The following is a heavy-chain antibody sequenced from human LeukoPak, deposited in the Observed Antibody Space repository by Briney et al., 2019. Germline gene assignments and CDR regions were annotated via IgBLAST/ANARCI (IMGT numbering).Heavy chain of an antibody. J-gene: IGHJ4*02. Sequence: SETLSLTCTVSGGSISSSSYYWGWIRQPPGKGLEWIGSIYYSGSTYYNPSLKSRVTISVDTSKNQFSLKLSSVTAADTAVYYCARSRNGVLFDYWGQGTLVTVSS. CDR3: ARSRNGVLFDY. V-gene: IGHV4-39*01. CDR1: GGSISSSSYY. CDR2: IYYSGST. D-gene: IGHD4/OR15-4a*01.